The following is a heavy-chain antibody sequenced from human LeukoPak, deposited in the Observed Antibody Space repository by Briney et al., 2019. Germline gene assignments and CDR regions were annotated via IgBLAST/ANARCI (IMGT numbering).Heavy chain of an antibody. V-gene: IGHV3-66*01. J-gene: IGHJ6*02. D-gene: IGHD2-2*01. CDR2: MYSGGST. CDR1: GFTVSSNY. CDR3: AREQVVVGRGYYGMDV. Sequence: GGSLRLSCAASGFTVSSNYMNWVRQAPGKGLEWVSVMYSGGSTFYGDSVKGRFTISRDNSMNTLYVQMNSLRVDDTAVYYCAREQVVVGRGYYGMDVWGQGTTVTVSS.